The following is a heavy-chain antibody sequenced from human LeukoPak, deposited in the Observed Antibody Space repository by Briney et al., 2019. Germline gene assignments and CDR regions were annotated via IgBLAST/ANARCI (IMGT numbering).Heavy chain of an antibody. CDR3: ARGVRL. V-gene: IGHV4-59*11. CDR1: GGSIGSHC. J-gene: IGHJ4*02. CDR2: VYYSGST. Sequence: SETLSLTCTVSGGSIGSHCYNWVRRPPEKGLEWIGCVYYSGSTNYNPSLKSRSVDTSKNQFSQNLNSVTAADTAVYYCARGVRLWSQGTLVTVSS. D-gene: IGHD3-10*01.